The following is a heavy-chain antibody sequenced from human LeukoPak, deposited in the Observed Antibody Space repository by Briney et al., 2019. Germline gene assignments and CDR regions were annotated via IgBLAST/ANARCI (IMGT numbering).Heavy chain of an antibody. CDR3: SRGLDSRRLGY. D-gene: IGHD3-22*01. CDR2: LHPSGNL. Sequence: KPSQTLSLTCTVSGASFSSGDQYWNWIRQSPGKGLEWIGSLHPSGNLYNNPSLESRVTMSVDTSKNQFSLNLNSVTAADTAVYFCSRGLDSRRLGYWGQGTLVTVSS. V-gene: IGHV4-31*03. CDR1: GASFSSGDQY. J-gene: IGHJ4*02.